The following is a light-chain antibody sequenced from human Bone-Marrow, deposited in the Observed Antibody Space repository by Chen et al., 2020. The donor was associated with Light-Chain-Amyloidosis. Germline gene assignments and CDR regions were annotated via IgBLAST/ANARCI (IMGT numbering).Light chain of an antibody. CDR2: GAS. J-gene: IGKJ1*01. V-gene: IGKV3-15*01. Sequence: EIVMTQSPAAVSVSPGDRVTLSCRASQSVSSGLAWYQQKPGQAPRLLIFGASTRATGIPARFSGSGSGTEFTLTISSLQSEDFAVYYCQQYHNWPSWTLGQGTKVEFK. CDR1: QSVSSG. CDR3: QQYHNWPSWT.